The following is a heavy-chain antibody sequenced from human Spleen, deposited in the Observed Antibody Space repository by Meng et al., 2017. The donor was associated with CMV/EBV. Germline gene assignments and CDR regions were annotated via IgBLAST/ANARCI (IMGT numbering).Heavy chain of an antibody. CDR3: ARDIYYDSIGYLPDS. CDR1: GGSISSSNW. D-gene: IGHD3-22*01. Sequence: SGGSISSSNWWSWVRQSPGTGLEWIGEIYHSGSTNYNPSLKSRVTISVDKSKNQFSLKLSSVTAADTAVYYCARDIYYDSIGYLPDSWGQGTLVTVSS. CDR2: IYHSGST. J-gene: IGHJ4*02. V-gene: IGHV4-4*02.